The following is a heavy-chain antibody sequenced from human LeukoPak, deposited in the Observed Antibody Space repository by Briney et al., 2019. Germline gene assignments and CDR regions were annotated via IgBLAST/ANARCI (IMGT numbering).Heavy chain of an antibody. CDR1: GGSISDFY. CDR3: ARDKAGYYGSGSHSVPN. CDR2: VFYSGSS. D-gene: IGHD3-10*01. J-gene: IGHJ4*02. Sequence: SETLSLTCTVSGGSISDFYWSWIRQPPGRQLEWIGQVFYSGSSNYNPSLKGRVSISVDTSKNQFSLNLNSVTAADTAMYYCARDKAGYYGSGSHSVPNWGQGTLVTVSS. V-gene: IGHV4-59*01.